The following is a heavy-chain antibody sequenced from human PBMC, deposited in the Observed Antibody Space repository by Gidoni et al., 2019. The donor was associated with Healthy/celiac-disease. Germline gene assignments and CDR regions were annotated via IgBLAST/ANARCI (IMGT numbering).Heavy chain of an antibody. V-gene: IGHV3-7*03. D-gene: IGHD3-22*01. CDR2: IKQYGSEK. CDR1: GFTFSSYW. Sequence: EVQLVESGGGLVQPGGSLRLSCAASGFTFSSYWMSWVRQAPGKGLEWVANIKQYGSEKYYVDSVKGRFTISRDNAKNSLYLQMNSLRAEDTAVYYCARELEGSGYWYYFDYWGQGTLVTVSS. J-gene: IGHJ4*02. CDR3: ARELEGSGYWYYFDY.